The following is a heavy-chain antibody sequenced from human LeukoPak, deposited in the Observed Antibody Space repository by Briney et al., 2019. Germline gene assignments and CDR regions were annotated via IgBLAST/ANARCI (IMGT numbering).Heavy chain of an antibody. CDR3: AKGGGEDWPFDY. CDR2: LSVGGTT. V-gene: IGHV3-23*01. J-gene: IGHJ4*02. D-gene: IGHD3-16*01. Sequence: PGGSVRLSCAASGFTFRNYAMSWVRQAPGKGLEWVSTLSVGGTTYYAESVRGRFTIPRDNSKNTLYLQMNSRRAEDTAIYYCAKGGGEDWPFDYWGQGTLVTVSS. CDR1: GFTFRNYA.